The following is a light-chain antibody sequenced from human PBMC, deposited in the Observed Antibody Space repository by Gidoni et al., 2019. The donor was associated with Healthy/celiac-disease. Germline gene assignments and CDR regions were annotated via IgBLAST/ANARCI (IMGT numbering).Light chain of an antibody. Sequence: LLIYGASSRATGIPDRFSGSGSGTDFTLTISRLEPEDFAVYYCQQYGSSPPVSFXXXTKLEIK. V-gene: IGKV3-20*01. CDR2: GAS. CDR3: QQYGSSPPVS. J-gene: IGKJ2*03.